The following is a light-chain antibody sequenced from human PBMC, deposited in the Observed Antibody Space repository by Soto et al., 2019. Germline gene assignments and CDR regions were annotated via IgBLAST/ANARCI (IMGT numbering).Light chain of an antibody. J-gene: IGKJ1*01. CDR1: QSISNN. V-gene: IGKV3-15*01. Sequence: EIVMTQSPATLSVSRGERTTLXXRASQSISNNLAWYQQQPGQTPRXLIYGASTTATGIPARFSGSGTGTEFTLTISSLQPDDFATYYCQQYNSYSWTFGQGTKVDIK. CDR3: QQYNSYSWT. CDR2: GAS.